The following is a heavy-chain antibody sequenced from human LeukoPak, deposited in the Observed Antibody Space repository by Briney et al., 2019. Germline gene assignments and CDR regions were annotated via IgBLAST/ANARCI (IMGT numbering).Heavy chain of an antibody. Sequence: GGSLRLSCTVSGFTVSSNSMSWVRQAPGKGLEWVSIISYDGGKKDYADSVKGRFTISRDNSKNTLYLQMNSLRGEDTAVYYCARDRSKGYYGDEFDFWGQGTLVTVSS. V-gene: IGHV3-30*03. CDR3: ARDRSKGYYGDEFDF. CDR2: ISYDGGKK. CDR1: GFTVSSNS. J-gene: IGHJ4*02. D-gene: IGHD4-17*01.